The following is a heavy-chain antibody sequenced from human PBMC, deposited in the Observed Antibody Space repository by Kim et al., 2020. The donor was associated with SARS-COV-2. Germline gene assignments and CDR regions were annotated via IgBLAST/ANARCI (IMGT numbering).Heavy chain of an antibody. D-gene: IGHD3-10*01. CDR1: GGSFSGYY. CDR2: INHSGST. CDR3: ARGRKGFFTGSGSYYRAPYDY. V-gene: IGHV4-34*01. Sequence: SETLSLTCAVYGGSFSGYYWSWIRQPPGKGLEWIGEINHSGSTNYNPSLKSRVTISVDTSKNQFSLKLSSVTAADTAVYYCARGRKGFFTGSGSYYRAPYDYWGQGTLVTVSS. J-gene: IGHJ4*02.